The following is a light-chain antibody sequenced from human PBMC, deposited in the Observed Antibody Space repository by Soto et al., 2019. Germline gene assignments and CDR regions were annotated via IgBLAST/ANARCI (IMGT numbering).Light chain of an antibody. Sequence: EIVLTQSPGTLSVSPGERATLSCWASQSVSSSFVAWYQQTPGQAPRLLVYGASTRATGVPARFSGSGSGIEFTLTISSLQSEDSAFYYCQQYFNWPLTWTFGPGTKGDIK. J-gene: IGKJ3*01. CDR1: QSVSSS. V-gene: IGKV3-15*01. CDR3: QQYFNWPLTWT. CDR2: GAS.